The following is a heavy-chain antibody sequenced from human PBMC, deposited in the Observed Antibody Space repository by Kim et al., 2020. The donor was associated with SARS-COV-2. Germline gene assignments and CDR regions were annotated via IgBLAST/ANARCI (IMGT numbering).Heavy chain of an antibody. CDR1: GFTFTNYA. D-gene: IGHD3-16*01. CDR3: AKGVWTGGPMCAWDCYLAD. CDR2: TSKDENNK. J-gene: IGHJ4*02. Sequence: GGSLRLSCAASGFTFTNYAMHWVRQAPGKGPEWVAVTSKDENNKYYADSVKGRFTISRDNSKNTLFLQMDSLRLEDTAVYYYAKGVWTGGPMCAWDCYLADWGQGTLVTVSS. V-gene: IGHV3-30*18.